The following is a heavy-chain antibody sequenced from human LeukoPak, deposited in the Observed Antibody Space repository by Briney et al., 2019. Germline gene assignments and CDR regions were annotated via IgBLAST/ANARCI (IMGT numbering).Heavy chain of an antibody. D-gene: IGHD3-9*01. CDR1: GGSISSYY. J-gene: IGHJ4*02. Sequence: SETLSLTCTVSGGSISSYYWSWIRQPPRKGLEWIGYIYYSGSTNYNPSLKSRVTISVDTSKNQFSLKLSSVTAADTAVYYCARAPRNYDILTGYYIDKIDYWGQGTLVTVSS. V-gene: IGHV4-59*01. CDR2: IYYSGST. CDR3: ARAPRNYDILTGYYIDKIDY.